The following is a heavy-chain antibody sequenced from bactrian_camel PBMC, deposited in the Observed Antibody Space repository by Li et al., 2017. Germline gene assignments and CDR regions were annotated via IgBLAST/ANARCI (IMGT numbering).Heavy chain of an antibody. CDR1: IKTRPTRYC. CDR2: IDSDGHVT. Sequence: VQLVESGGGSVELGGSLTLSCEVSIKTRPTRYCMGWFRVAQGQRPVGAIDSDGHVTYADSVKGRFTISKDNHNLTLYLQMNSLEPEDTAMYYCVASAEPTLAVGGSWCRVIMEEYEFNYWGQGTQVTVS. V-gene: IGHV3S31*01. J-gene: IGHJ4*01. CDR3: VASAEPTLAVGGSWCRVIMEEYEFNY. D-gene: IGHD2*01.